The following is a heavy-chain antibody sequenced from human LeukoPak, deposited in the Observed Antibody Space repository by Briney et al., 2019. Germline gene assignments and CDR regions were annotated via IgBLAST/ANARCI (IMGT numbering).Heavy chain of an antibody. Sequence: GASVTVSCKSSGYTFTGYYMHWVRQAPGQGFEWMGRIDSNSGGTNYAQSFQGRVTMTRDTSISTVYMELISLRSDDTAVYYCAREMNYDDYRTSDYWGQGTLVTVSS. CDR1: GYTFTGYY. V-gene: IGHV1-2*02. CDR2: IDSNSGGT. D-gene: IGHD4-17*01. J-gene: IGHJ4*02. CDR3: AREMNYDDYRTSDY.